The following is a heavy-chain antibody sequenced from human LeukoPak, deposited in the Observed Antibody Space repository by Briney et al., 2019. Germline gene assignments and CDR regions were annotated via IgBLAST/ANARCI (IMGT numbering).Heavy chain of an antibody. CDR3: AGNDMDGLYYYYYMDV. D-gene: IGHD3-10*01. J-gene: IGHJ6*03. CDR1: GYTFTGYY. CDR2: INPNSGGT. V-gene: IGHV1-2*02. Sequence: GASVKVSCKASGYTFTGYYLHWVRQAPGQGLEWMGWINPNSGGTNYAQRFQGRVTMTRDTSISTAYMELSGLRSDDTAVYYCAGNDMDGLYYYYYMDVWGKGTTVTISS.